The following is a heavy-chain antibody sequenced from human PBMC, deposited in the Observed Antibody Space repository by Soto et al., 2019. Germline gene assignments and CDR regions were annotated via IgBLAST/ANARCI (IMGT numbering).Heavy chain of an antibody. Sequence: SETLSLTCSVSGGSISSGDYYWSWIRQPPGKGLEWIGYIYYSGSTYYNPSLKSRVTISVDTSKNQFSLKLSSVTAADTAVYYCARDMGDYELRDYYYGMDVWGQGTTVTVSS. J-gene: IGHJ6*02. CDR3: ARDMGDYELRDYYYGMDV. V-gene: IGHV4-30-4*01. D-gene: IGHD4-17*01. CDR2: IYYSGST. CDR1: GGSISSGDYY.